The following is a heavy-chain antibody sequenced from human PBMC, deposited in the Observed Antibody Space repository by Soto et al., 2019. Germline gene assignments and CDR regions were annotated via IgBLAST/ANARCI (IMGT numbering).Heavy chain of an antibody. CDR3: ARHSVVVPAAGLGDAFDI. D-gene: IGHD2-2*01. V-gene: IGHV4-59*08. CDR1: GGSISSYY. J-gene: IGHJ3*02. CDR2: IYYSGST. Sequence: QVQLQESGPGLVKPSETLSLTCTVSGGSISSYYWSWIRQPPGKGLEWIGYIYYSGSTNYNPSLKSRVTISVDTSKNQFSLKLSSVTAADTAVYYCARHSVVVPAAGLGDAFDIWGQGTMVTVSS.